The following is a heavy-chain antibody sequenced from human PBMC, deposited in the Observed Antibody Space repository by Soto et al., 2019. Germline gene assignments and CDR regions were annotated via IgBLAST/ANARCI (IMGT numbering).Heavy chain of an antibody. CDR2: IYYTGST. D-gene: IGHD6-19*01. Sequence: QVQLQASGPGLVKPSATLSITCTFSGGSISNYYWSWIRQPPGKGLEWIGYIYYTGSTNYNPSLKSRVTISVDTSENQFSLRLSSVTAAETAIYYCARGRHWLDYWGQGTLVTVAS. CDR1: GGSISNYY. CDR3: ARGRHWLDY. V-gene: IGHV4-59*01. J-gene: IGHJ4*02.